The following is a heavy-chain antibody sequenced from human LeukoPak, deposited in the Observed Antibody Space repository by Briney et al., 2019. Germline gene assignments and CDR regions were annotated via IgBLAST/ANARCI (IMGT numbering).Heavy chain of an antibody. CDR1: GGSISSGGYY. Sequence: SETLSLTCTVSGGSISSGGYYWSWIRQPPGKGLEWIGYIYYSGSTNYNPSLKSRVTISVDTSKNQFSLKLSSVTAADTAVYYCARSRYFSGSSWYGGYYYYYGMDVWGQGTTVTVSS. V-gene: IGHV4-61*08. D-gene: IGHD6-13*01. CDR2: IYYSGST. CDR3: ARSRYFSGSSWYGGYYYYYGMDV. J-gene: IGHJ6*02.